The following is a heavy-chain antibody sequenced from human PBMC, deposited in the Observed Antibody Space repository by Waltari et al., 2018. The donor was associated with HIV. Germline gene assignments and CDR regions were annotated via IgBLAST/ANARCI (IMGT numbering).Heavy chain of an antibody. V-gene: IGHV1-69*01. D-gene: IGHD5-18*01. J-gene: IGHJ3*02. CDR2: IIPIFGSP. CDR1: GGPFSNYA. CDR3: ASASRDTAMGAFDI. Sequence: QVQPGQSGAEVNKPGYSVKVSCKASGGPFSNYAINWGRQAPGQGLEWMGGIIPIFGSPNYAQKFQGRVTITADESTSTVYMKLSSLRSEDTAVYYCASASRDTAMGAFDIWGQGTMVTVSS.